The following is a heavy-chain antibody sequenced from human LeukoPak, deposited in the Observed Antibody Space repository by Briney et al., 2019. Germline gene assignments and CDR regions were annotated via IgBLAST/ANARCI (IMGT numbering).Heavy chain of an antibody. J-gene: IGHJ4*02. V-gene: IGHV3-48*03. Sequence: PGGSLRLSCAASGFTFSSYEMNWVRQAPGKGLEWVSYFSSSGSTIYYADSVKGRFTISRDNSKNTLYLQMNSLRAEDTAVYFCAKRGESATMVRGHFDYWGQGTLVAVSS. D-gene: IGHD3-10*01. CDR1: GFTFSSYE. CDR3: AKRGESATMVRGHFDY. CDR2: FSSSGSTI.